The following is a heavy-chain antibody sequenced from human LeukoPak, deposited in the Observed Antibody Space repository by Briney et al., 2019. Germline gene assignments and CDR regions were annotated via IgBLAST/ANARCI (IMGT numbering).Heavy chain of an antibody. D-gene: IGHD1-14*01. J-gene: IGHJ4*02. CDR2: ISYDGSNK. V-gene: IGHV3-30*01. CDR1: GFTFSSYA. CDR3: ARELGSGSDY. Sequence: PGRSLRLSCAASGFTFSSYAMHWVRQAPGKGLEWVAVISYDGSNKYYADSVKGRFTISRDNSKNTLYLQMNSLRAEDTAVYYCARELGSGSDYWGQGTLVTVSP.